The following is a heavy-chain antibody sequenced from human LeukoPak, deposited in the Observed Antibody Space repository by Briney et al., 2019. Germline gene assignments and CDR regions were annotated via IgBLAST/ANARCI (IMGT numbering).Heavy chain of an antibody. CDR2: IYPGDSDT. D-gene: IGHD1-26*01. CDR1: GYNFTNYW. Sequence: GESLKISCKGSGYNFTNYWIAWVRQMPGKGLEWMGIIYPGDSDTRYSPPFQGPVTISADISISTAYLQWYTLNTSDTAIYYCASAVLGAYYFAYWGLGPLVTVSS. J-gene: IGHJ4*02. CDR3: ASAVLGAYYFAY. V-gene: IGHV5-51*01.